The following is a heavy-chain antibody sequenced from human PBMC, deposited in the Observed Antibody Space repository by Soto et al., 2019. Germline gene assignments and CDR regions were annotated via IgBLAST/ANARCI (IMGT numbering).Heavy chain of an antibody. Sequence: QPQLQESGPGLVKPSETLSLTCTVSGGSISSSSYYWGWIRQPPGKGLEWIGSIYYSGITYYNPSLKSRVTISVDTSKNQFSLKLSSVTAADTAVYYCARHTPAISISDHWGQGTLVTVSS. CDR1: GGSISSSSYY. CDR2: IYYSGIT. CDR3: ARHTPAISISDH. V-gene: IGHV4-39*01. J-gene: IGHJ4*02. D-gene: IGHD2-15*01.